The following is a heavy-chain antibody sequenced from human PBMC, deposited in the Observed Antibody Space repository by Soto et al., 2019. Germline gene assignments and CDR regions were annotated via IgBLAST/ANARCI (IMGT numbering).Heavy chain of an antibody. CDR2: IHSGGST. J-gene: IGHJ6*02. CDR1: GFTVSSNY. D-gene: IGHD3-10*01. CDR3: ARGSLWGMDV. V-gene: IGHV3-66*01. Sequence: EVQLVESGGGWVQPGGSLRLSCADSGFTVSSNYMRWVRQAPGKGLEWVSVIHSGGSTYYADSVKGRFTISRDNTKNTLYLQMNSLRAEDTAVYYCARGSLWGMDVWGQGTTVTVSS.